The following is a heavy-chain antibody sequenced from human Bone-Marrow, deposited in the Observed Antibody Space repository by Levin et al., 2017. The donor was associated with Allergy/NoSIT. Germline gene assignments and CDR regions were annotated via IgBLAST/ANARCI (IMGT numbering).Heavy chain of an antibody. CDR3: ANYYGSGSYYRDY. Sequence: GESLKISCAASGFTFSSYAMSWVRQAPGKGLEWVSAISGSGGSTYYADSVKGRFTISRDNSKNTLYLQMNSLRAEDTAVYYCANYYGSGSYYRDYWGQGTLVTVSS. J-gene: IGHJ4*02. D-gene: IGHD3-10*01. V-gene: IGHV3-23*01. CDR1: GFTFSSYA. CDR2: ISGSGGST.